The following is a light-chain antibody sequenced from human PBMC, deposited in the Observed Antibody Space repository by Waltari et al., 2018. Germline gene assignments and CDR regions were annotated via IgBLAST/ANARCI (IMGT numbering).Light chain of an antibody. Sequence: HSALTQPASVSGSPGQAITISCTVSNSDFGTYNLVSWYQKHPGKAPKLIIYEVTNRPSGISDRFSGFKTGNTASLTISGLQAEDEADYYCCSYAGSWIWVFGGGTELTVL. CDR2: EVT. V-gene: IGLV2-23*02. CDR3: CSYAGSWIWV. CDR1: NSDFGTYNL. J-gene: IGLJ3*02.